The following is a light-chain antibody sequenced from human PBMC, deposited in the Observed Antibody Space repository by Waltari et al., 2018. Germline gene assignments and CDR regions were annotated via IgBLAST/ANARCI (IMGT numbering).Light chain of an antibody. V-gene: IGKV1-13*02. CDR2: DAS. CDR3: QQLHSYPVT. J-gene: IGKJ4*01. CDR1: QAISSA. Sequence: AVQLTQSPSSLSASVGDRVPIPCRARQAISSALAWYQQKPGKAPNLLIYDASNLESGVPSRFSGSGSGTHFTLTISSLQPADFATYYCQQLHSYPVTFGGGTKVEIK.